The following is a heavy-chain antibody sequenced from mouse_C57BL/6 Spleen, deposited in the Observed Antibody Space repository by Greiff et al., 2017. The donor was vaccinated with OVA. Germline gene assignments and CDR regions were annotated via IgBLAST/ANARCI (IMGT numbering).Heavy chain of an antibody. J-gene: IGHJ1*03. V-gene: IGHV1-53*01. CDR3: ARPDGYYSYWYFDV. CDR1: GYTFTSYW. CDR2: INPSNGGT. Sequence: VQLQQPGTELVKPGASVKLSCKASGYTFTSYWMHWVKQRPGQGLEWIGNINPSNGGTNYNEKFKSKATLTVDKSSSTAYMQLSSLTSEDSAVDYCARPDGYYSYWYFDVWGTGTTVTVSS. D-gene: IGHD2-3*01.